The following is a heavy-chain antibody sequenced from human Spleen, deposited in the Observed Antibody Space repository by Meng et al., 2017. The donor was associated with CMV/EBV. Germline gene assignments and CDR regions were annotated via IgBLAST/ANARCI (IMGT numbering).Heavy chain of an antibody. CDR3: ARVDFWSGYYSPYYYGMDV. CDR2: ISAYNGNT. V-gene: IGHV1-18*01. CDR1: GYTFTSYG. Sequence: ASVKVSCKASGYTFTSYGISWVRQSPGQGLEWMGWISAYNGNTNYAQKLQGRVTMTTDTSTSTAYMELRSPRSDDTAVYYCARVDFWSGYYSPYYYGMDVWGQGTTVTVSS. D-gene: IGHD3-3*01. J-gene: IGHJ6*02.